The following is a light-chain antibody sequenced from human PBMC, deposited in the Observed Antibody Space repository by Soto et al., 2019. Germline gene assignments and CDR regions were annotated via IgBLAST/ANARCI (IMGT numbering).Light chain of an antibody. J-gene: IGKJ1*01. CDR1: QSVTSTY. CDR2: GAS. Sequence: ESVLTQSPGTLSLSPGERATLSCRASQSVTSTYLAWYQQKPGQAPRLLIYGASSRATGITDRFSGSGSGTDFTLTISRLEPEDVAMYYCQQYGSSPRAFGQGTKVEIK. V-gene: IGKV3-20*01. CDR3: QQYGSSPRA.